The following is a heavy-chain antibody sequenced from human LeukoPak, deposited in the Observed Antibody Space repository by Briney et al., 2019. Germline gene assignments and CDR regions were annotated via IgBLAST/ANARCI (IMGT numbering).Heavy chain of an antibody. J-gene: IGHJ1*01. D-gene: IGHD6-13*01. V-gene: IGHV5-51*01. Sequence: PGESLKISFKGSGXSFTSYCIGWVRQMPGKDLEWMGIIYPGDSDTRYSPSFQGQVTISADKSITTAYLQWSSLKASDSAMYYCARPSTRDISIGALSRWEYWGQGTLVTVSS. CDR2: IYPGDSDT. CDR1: GXSFTSYC. CDR3: ARPSTRDISIGALSRWEY.